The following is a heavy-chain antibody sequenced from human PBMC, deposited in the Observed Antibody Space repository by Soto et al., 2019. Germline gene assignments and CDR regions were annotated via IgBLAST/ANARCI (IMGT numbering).Heavy chain of an antibody. CDR1: GGSISSYF. D-gene: IGHD3-3*01. CDR2: IYDSGDA. Sequence: SETLSLTCSVSGGSISSYFKNWLRQAPGKGLEWIGCIYDSGDANYNPSLKSRVTISLDTSKNQFSLKLSSVTAADTAVHYCVSSRTAVFGDALDIWALGTMVT. CDR3: VSSRTAVFGDALDI. J-gene: IGHJ3*02. V-gene: IGHV4-59*03.